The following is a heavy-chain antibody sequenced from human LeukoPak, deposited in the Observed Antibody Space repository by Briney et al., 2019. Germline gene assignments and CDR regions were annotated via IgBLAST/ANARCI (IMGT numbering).Heavy chain of an antibody. CDR3: AGGFSSSWYGDY. CDR2: ISSSSSYI. J-gene: IGHJ4*02. V-gene: IGHV3-21*01. Sequence: GGSLRLSCAASGFTFSSYSMNWVRQAPGKGLEWVSSISSSSSYIYYADSVKGRFTISRDNAKNSLYLQMNSLRAEDTAVYYCAGGFSSSWYGDYWGQGTPVTVSS. D-gene: IGHD6-13*01. CDR1: GFTFSSYS.